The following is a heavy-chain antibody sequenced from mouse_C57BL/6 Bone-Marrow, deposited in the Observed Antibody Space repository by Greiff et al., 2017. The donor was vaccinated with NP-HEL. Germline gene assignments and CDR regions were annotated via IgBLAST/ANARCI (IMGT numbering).Heavy chain of an antibody. CDR3: ARLLYGNRYAMDY. CDR1: GYTFTSYW. J-gene: IGHJ4*01. Sequence: QVQLQQPGAELVRPGSSVKLSCKASGYTFTSYWMDWVKQRPGQGLEWIGNIYPSDSETHYNQKFKDKATLTVDKSSSTAYMQLSSLTSEDSAVYYCARLLYGNRYAMDYWGQGTSVTVSS. CDR2: IYPSDSET. V-gene: IGHV1-61*01. D-gene: IGHD2-1*01.